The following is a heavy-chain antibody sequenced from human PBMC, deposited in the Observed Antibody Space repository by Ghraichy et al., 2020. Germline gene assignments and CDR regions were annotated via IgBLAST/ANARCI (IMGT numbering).Heavy chain of an antibody. Sequence: SVKVSCKASGGTFSSYAISWVRQAPGQGLEWMGGIIPIFGTANYAQKFQGRVTITADESTSTAYMELSSLRSEDTAVYYCARDVTEVGYSSGWYKGGFDYWGQGTLVTVSS. CDR3: ARDVTEVGYSSGWYKGGFDY. D-gene: IGHD6-19*01. V-gene: IGHV1-69*13. CDR1: GGTFSSYA. J-gene: IGHJ4*02. CDR2: IIPIFGTA.